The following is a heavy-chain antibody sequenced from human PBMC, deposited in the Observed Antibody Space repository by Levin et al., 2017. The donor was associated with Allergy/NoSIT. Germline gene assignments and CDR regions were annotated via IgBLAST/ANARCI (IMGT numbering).Heavy chain of an antibody. J-gene: IGHJ1*01. CDR2: ISAYNGNT. V-gene: IGHV1-18*01. Sequence: GASVKVSCKASGYTFTSYGISWVRQAPGQGLEWMGWISAYNGNTNYAQKLQGRVTMTTDTSTSTAYMEVRSLRSEDTAVYYCARDPEIYSSSSEYFQHWGQGTLVTVSS. CDR3: ARDPEIYSSSSEYFQH. CDR1: GYTFTSYG. D-gene: IGHD6-6*01.